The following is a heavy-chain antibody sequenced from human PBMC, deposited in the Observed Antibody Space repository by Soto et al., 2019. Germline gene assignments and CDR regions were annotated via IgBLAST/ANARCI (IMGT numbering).Heavy chain of an antibody. CDR2: INPKSGGT. CDR3: ARGDSTDCSNGVCSFFYNHDMDV. J-gene: IGHJ6*02. D-gene: IGHD2-8*01. CDR1: GYSFTDYH. Sequence: ASVKVSCKASGYSFTDYHIHWVRQAPGQGPEWLGRINPKSGGTSTAQKFQGWVTMTTDTSISTASMELTRLTSDDTAIYYCARGDSTDCSNGVCSFFYNHDMDVWGQGTTVTVSS. V-gene: IGHV1-2*04.